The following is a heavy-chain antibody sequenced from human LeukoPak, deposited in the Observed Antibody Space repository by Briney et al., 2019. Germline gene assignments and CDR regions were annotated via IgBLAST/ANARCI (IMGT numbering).Heavy chain of an antibody. Sequence: PSQSLSLTCDVSEFSISSGYFWGWIRQPPGKGLEWIGSMYHSGSYYYNPSLNSRDAFSVDTCNNQFTLKLRSVTAADTAVYFCASDLLKYYGAIYNSYFYMDVWGKGTTVIVSS. J-gene: IGHJ6*03. CDR2: MYHSGSY. CDR1: EFSISSGYF. V-gene: IGHV4-38-2*01. CDR3: ASDLLKYYGAIYNSYFYMDV. D-gene: IGHD4-17*01.